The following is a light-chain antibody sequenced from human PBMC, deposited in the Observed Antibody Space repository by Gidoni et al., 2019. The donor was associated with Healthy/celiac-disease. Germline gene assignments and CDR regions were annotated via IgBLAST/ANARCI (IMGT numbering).Light chain of an antibody. CDR3: SSYAGSNTVV. V-gene: IGLV2-8*01. Sequence: QSALTQPPSASGSPGQSVTISCTGTSSDVGTYNYVSCYQQHPGKAPKLMIYEVTKRPSGVPDRFFGSKSGNTASLTVSGLQAEDEADYYCSSYAGSNTVVFGGGTKLTVL. CDR2: EVT. CDR1: SSDVGTYNY. J-gene: IGLJ2*01.